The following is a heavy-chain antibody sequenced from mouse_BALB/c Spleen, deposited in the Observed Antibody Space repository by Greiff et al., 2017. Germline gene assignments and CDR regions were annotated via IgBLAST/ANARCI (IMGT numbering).Heavy chain of an antibody. CDR1: GYTFTSYT. Sequence: VKVVESGAELARPGASVKMSCKASGYTFTSYTMHWVKQRPGQGLEWIGYINPSSGYTNYNQKFKDKATLTADKSSSTAYMQLSSLTSEDSAVYYCARLGVYGNYDYFDYWGQGTTLTVSS. V-gene: IGHV1-4*01. D-gene: IGHD2-1*01. CDR2: INPSSGYT. J-gene: IGHJ2*01. CDR3: ARLGVYGNYDYFDY.